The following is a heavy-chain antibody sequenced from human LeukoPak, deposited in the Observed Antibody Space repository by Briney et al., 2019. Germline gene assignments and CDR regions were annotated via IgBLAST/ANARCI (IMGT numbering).Heavy chain of an antibody. CDR3: ARFISVVPAADYYMDV. Sequence: SETLSLTCTVSDDSISSGSYYWSWIRQPAGKGLEWIGRIYTRGSTTYNPSLKSRVTMSVDTSKNQFSLKLSSVTAADTAVYYCARFISVVPAADYYMDVWGKGTTVTVSS. D-gene: IGHD2-2*01. CDR1: DDSISSGSYY. V-gene: IGHV4-61*02. J-gene: IGHJ6*03. CDR2: IYTRGST.